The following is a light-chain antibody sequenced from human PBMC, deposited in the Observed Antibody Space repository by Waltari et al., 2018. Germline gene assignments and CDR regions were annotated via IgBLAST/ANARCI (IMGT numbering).Light chain of an antibody. CDR3: CSYAGSSTFVV. Sequence: QSALTQPASVSGSPGQSITISCTGTSSDVGSYNLVSWYQQHPGKAPKLMIYEVSKRPSGVSTRFSGSKSGNTGALTISGLQAEDEADYYCCSYAGSSTFVVFGGGTKLTVL. CDR2: EVS. V-gene: IGLV2-23*02. CDR1: SSDVGSYNL. J-gene: IGLJ2*01.